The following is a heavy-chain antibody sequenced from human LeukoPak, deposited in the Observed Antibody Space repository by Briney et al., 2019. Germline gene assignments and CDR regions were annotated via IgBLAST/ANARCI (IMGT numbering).Heavy chain of an antibody. V-gene: IGHV4-39*01. CDR3: ARLERITMVRGVIRTGDFDY. CDR2: IYYSGST. CDR1: GGSIRSSSYY. Sequence: SETLSLTCTVSGGSIRSSSYYWGWIRQPPGKGLEWIGSIYYSGSTYYNPSLKSRVTISVDTSKNQFSLKLSSVTAADTAVYYCARLERITMVRGVIRTGDFDYWGQGTLVTVSS. D-gene: IGHD3-10*01. J-gene: IGHJ4*02.